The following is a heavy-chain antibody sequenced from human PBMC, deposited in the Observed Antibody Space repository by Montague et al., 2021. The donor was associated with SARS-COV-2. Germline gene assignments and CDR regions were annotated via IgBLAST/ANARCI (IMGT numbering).Heavy chain of an antibody. Sequence: SETLSRTCAVYGGSLSGYYWSWIRQHPGKGLEWIGEINHSGSTNYNPSLKSRVTISVDTSKNQFSLKLSSVTAADTAVYYCARGSWHIVVVTAIRDGYYGMDVWGQGTTVTVSS. D-gene: IGHD2-21*02. V-gene: IGHV4-34*01. CDR1: GGSLSGYY. J-gene: IGHJ6*02. CDR2: INHSGST. CDR3: ARGSWHIVVVTAIRDGYYGMDV.